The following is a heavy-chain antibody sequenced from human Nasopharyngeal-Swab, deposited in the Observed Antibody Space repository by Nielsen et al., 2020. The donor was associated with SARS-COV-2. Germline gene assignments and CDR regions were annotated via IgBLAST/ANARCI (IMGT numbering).Heavy chain of an antibody. J-gene: IGHJ2*01. CDR2: IYHSGST. V-gene: IGHV4-4*02. Sequence: SGTLSLPLAVSGGSLSRSNWWGWVRQPPGKGLEWIGEIYHSGSTNYNPSLKSRVTISVDKSKNQFSLKLSSVTAADTAVYYCARAPRPRYFDLWGRGTLVTVSS. CDR3: ARAPRPRYFDL. CDR1: GGSLSRSNW.